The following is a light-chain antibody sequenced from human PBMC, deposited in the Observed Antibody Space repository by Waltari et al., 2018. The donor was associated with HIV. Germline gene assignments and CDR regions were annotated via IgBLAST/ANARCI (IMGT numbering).Light chain of an antibody. CDR1: GAEVGLYNY. CDR3: SSYTTFNTII. CDR2: DVA. V-gene: IGLV2-14*03. Sequence: QSALPQPASGPGSLGQPTTIPCAGPGAEVGLYNYVAWDQKLPDTVPKLIIYDVASRPSGVSDRFSGSKSGNTASLTISGLQAEDAGDYYCSSYTTFNTIIFGGGTKLTVL. J-gene: IGLJ2*01.